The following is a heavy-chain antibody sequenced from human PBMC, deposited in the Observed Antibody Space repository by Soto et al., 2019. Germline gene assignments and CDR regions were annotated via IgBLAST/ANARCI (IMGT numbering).Heavy chain of an antibody. D-gene: IGHD6-19*01. Sequence: SETLSLPCTVSGGSISSSSYYGGWIRQPPGKGLEWIGSIYYSGSTYYNPSLKSRVTISVDTSKNQFSLKLSSVTAADTAVYYCARHLGGIAVYYYYYMDVWGKVTTVTVSS. CDR3: ARHLGGIAVYYYYYMDV. CDR2: IYYSGST. V-gene: IGHV4-39*01. CDR1: GGSISSSSYY. J-gene: IGHJ6*03.